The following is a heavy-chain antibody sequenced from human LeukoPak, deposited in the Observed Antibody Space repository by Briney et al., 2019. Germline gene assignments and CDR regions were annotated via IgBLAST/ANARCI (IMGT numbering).Heavy chain of an antibody. Sequence: GGSLRLSCAASGFTFSSYGMHWVRQAPGKGLEWVAFIRYDGSNKHYADSVKGRFTISRDNSKNTLYLQMNSLRAEDTAVYYCAKDRRTTPFDYWGQGTLVTVSS. V-gene: IGHV3-30*02. CDR2: IRYDGSNK. CDR3: AKDRRTTPFDY. CDR1: GFTFSSYG. D-gene: IGHD4-11*01. J-gene: IGHJ4*02.